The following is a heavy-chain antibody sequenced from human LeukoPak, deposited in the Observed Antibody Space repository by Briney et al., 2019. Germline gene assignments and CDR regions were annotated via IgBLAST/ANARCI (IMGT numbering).Heavy chain of an antibody. CDR2: IYYSGST. CDR1: GGSISSYY. V-gene: IGHV4-59*01. J-gene: IGHJ4*02. Sequence: PSETLSLTCTVSGGSISSYYWSWIRQPPGKGLEWIGYIYYSGSTNYNPSLKSRVTISVDTSKNQFSLKLTSVTAADTAVYYCARGWGGTTTDPYDSTGYYYAFDFWGQGTLVTVSS. CDR3: ARGWGGTTTDPYDSTGYYYAFDF. D-gene: IGHD3-22*01.